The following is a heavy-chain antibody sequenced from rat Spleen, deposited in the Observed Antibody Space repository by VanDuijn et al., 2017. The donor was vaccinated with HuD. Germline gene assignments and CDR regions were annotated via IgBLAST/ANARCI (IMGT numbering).Heavy chain of an antibody. CDR1: GFSLTSYN. CDR3: PRGPPRDDGNYYYGYYFDY. D-gene: IGHD1-12*02. CDR2: ISSGGIT. J-gene: IGHJ2*01. Sequence: QVQLKESGPGLVQPSQTLSLTCTVSGFSLTSYNVHWVRQPTGKGLEWIAAISSGGITYYNSALKSRLSISRDTSKSQVFLKMNSLQTEDTAIYFCPRGPPRDDGNYYYGYYFDYWGQGVMVTVSS. V-gene: IGHV2-6*01.